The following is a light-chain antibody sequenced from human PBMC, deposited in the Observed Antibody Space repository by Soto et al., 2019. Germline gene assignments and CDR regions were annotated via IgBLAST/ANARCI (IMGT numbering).Light chain of an antibody. CDR1: SSDVGNYKY. V-gene: IGLV2-14*01. Sequence: QSALTQPASVSGSPGQSITISCTGTSSDVGNYKYVSWYQEHPGKAPRLIIYQVTNRPSGVSNRFSGSKSGNTASLTISGLQAEDEADYYCSSFGGSDNVLFGGGTKVTVL. CDR2: QVT. CDR3: SSFGGSDNVL. J-gene: IGLJ2*01.